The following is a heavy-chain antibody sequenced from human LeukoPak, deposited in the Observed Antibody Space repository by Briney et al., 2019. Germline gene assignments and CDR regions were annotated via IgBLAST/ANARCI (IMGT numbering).Heavy chain of an antibody. Sequence: SETLSLTCTVSGGSISSYYWSWIRQPAGKGLEWIGRIYTSGSTNYNPSLKSRVTMSVDTSKSQFSLKLSSATAADTAVYYCARGYDSSGVDYWGQGTLVTVSS. CDR1: GGSISSYY. J-gene: IGHJ4*02. CDR3: ARGYDSSGVDY. D-gene: IGHD3-22*01. CDR2: IYTSGST. V-gene: IGHV4-4*07.